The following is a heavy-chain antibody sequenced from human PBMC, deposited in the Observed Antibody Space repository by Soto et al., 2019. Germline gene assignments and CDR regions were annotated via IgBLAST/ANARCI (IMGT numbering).Heavy chain of an antibody. CDR1: GYTFTSYG. CDR2: VSAYNGNT. V-gene: IGHV1-18*01. J-gene: IGHJ4*02. D-gene: IGHD3-10*01. Sequence: QVQLVQSGAEVKKPGASVKVSCKASGYTFTSYGISWVRQAPGQGLEWMGWVSAYNGNTNYAQKLQGIVTMTTDTSTSTAYRELRSLRSDETAGYYCAREGLLCFGELFVRPYNFDYWGQGTLVTVSS. CDR3: AREGLLCFGELFVRPYNFDY.